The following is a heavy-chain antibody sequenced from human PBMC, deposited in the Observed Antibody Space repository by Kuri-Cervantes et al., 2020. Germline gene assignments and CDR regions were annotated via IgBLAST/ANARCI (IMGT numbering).Heavy chain of an antibody. CDR1: GGSISLYY. V-gene: IGHV4-4*07. Sequence: ESLKISCTVSGGSISLYYWSWIRQPAGKGLEWIGRIYISGTTNYNPSLKSRVTISVDKSTNQFSLKLSSVTAADTAMYYCASENYDSSGYYFGLHYWGQGTLVTVSS. D-gene: IGHD3-22*01. CDR3: ASENYDSSGYYFGLHY. J-gene: IGHJ4*02. CDR2: IYISGTT.